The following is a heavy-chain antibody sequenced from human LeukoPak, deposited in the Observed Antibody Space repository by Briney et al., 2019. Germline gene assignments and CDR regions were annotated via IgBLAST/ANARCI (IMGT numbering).Heavy chain of an antibody. CDR2: INPNSGGT. D-gene: IGHD6-19*01. V-gene: IGHV1-2*02. J-gene: IGHJ4*02. Sequence: ASVKVSCKASGYTFTGYYMHWVRQAPGQGLEWMGWINPNSGGTNYAQKFQGRVTMTRDTSISTAYMELSRLRSDDTAVYYCARGQGYSSGWYYFDYWGQGTLVTVSS. CDR3: ARGQGYSSGWYYFDY. CDR1: GYTFTGYY.